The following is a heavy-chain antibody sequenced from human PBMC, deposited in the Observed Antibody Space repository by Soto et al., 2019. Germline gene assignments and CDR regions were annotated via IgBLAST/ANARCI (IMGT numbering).Heavy chain of an antibody. V-gene: IGHV3-72*01. CDR1: GFTLSDHY. Sequence: EVRLVQSGGGLVQPGGSLRLSCIASGFTLSDHYMDWVRQAPGKGLEWLGRTQNKANSYTTDYAAPVKGRFTISRDNLKDTLYLQMNSLQAGDTAVYYCARGHWSFDLWGQGTMVTVSS. J-gene: IGHJ3*01. CDR3: ARGHWSFDL. D-gene: IGHD2-8*02. CDR2: TQNKANSYTT.